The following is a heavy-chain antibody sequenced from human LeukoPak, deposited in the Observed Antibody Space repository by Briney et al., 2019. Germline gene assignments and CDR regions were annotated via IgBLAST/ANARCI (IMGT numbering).Heavy chain of an antibody. CDR2: ISAYNGNT. CDR1: GYTFTSYG. CDR3: ARDLQIYYDSSGYQRNAFDI. V-gene: IGHV1-18*01. D-gene: IGHD3-22*01. Sequence: ASVKVSCKASGYTFTSYGISWVRQAPGQGLEWMGWISAYNGNTNYAQTLQGRVTMTTDTSTSTAYMELRSLRSDDTAVYYCARDLQIYYDSSGYQRNAFDIWGQGTMVTVSP. J-gene: IGHJ3*02.